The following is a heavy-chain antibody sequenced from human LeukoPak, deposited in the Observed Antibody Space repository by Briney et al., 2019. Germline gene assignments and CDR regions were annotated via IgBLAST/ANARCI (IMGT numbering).Heavy chain of an antibody. V-gene: IGHV1-18*01. D-gene: IGHD3-10*01. Sequence: ASVKVSCKASGFTFTSSAVQWVRQAPGQGLEWMGWTSAYTGNTNYAQKLQGRVTMTTVTSTTTAYMELRSLISDDTAVYYCARIYFGSGSFAFDIWGQGTMVTVSS. CDR1: GFTFTSSA. CDR2: TSAYTGNT. CDR3: ARIYFGSGSFAFDI. J-gene: IGHJ3*02.